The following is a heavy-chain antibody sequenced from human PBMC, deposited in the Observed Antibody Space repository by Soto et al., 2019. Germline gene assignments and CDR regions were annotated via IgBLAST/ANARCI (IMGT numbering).Heavy chain of an antibody. J-gene: IGHJ6*02. Sequence: PGGSLRLSCAASGFTFSSYAMHWVRQAPGKGLEWVAVISYDGSNKYYADSVKGRFTISRDNSKNTLYLQMNSLRAEDTAVYYCAREQAAAGTRSPQEEYYYYGMDVWGQGTTVTVSS. CDR1: GFTFSSYA. D-gene: IGHD6-13*01. CDR2: ISYDGSNK. V-gene: IGHV3-30-3*01. CDR3: AREQAAAGTRSPQEEYYYYGMDV.